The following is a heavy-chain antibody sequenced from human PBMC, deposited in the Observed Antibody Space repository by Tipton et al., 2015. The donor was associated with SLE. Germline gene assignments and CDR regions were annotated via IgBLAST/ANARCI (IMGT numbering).Heavy chain of an antibody. CDR3: ARLQYQLLYYYMDV. V-gene: IGHV4-61*02. CDR1: GASISSGSYY. D-gene: IGHD2-2*01. Sequence: TLSLTCTVSGASISSGSYYWNWIRQPAGKGLEWIGRIYNSGSTNNNPSLKSRVTISVDTSKNQFSLKLRSVTAADTAVYYCARLQYQLLYYYMDVWGKGTTVTVSS. J-gene: IGHJ6*03. CDR2: IYNSGST.